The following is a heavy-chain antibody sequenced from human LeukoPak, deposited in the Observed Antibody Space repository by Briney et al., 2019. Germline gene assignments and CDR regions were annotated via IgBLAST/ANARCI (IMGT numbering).Heavy chain of an antibody. J-gene: IGHJ4*02. CDR2: IKQDGSER. V-gene: IGHV3-7*01. CDR3: ATDGGPFDN. CDR1: GVDISGYW. Sequence: PGGSLRLSCAASGVDISGYWMSWVRQAPGKGLEWVANIKQDGSERYYVDSVKGRFTISRDNAKNSVSLQMNSLRVEDTALYYCATDGGPFDNWGQGTLVAVSS.